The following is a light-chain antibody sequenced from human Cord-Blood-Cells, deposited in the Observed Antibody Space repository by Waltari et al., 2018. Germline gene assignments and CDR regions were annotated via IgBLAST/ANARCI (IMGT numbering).Light chain of an antibody. CDR2: QDS. J-gene: IGLJ2*01. CDR3: QAWDSSTVV. Sequence: YELTQPPSVSVSPGQTASITCSGDKLGDKYACWYQQKPGQSPVLVIYQDSKRPSGIPERFSGSNSGNTATLTISGTQAMDEADYYCQAWDSSTVVFGGGTKL. V-gene: IGLV3-1*01. CDR1: KLGDKY.